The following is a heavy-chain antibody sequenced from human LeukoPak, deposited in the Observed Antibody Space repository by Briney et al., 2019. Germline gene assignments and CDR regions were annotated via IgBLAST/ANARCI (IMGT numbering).Heavy chain of an antibody. CDR1: GVSISSNNW. D-gene: IGHD3-10*01. Sequence: SGTLSLTCTVSGVSISSNNWWSWVRQPPGKGLEWIGEIYHSGNTNYNPSLKSRVTISVDKSKNQVSLKLSSVTAADTAVYYCARGLHYYGSGSYYNYYYYYYMDVWGKGTTVTVSS. V-gene: IGHV4-4*02. CDR2: IYHSGNT. J-gene: IGHJ6*03. CDR3: ARGLHYYGSGSYYNYYYYYYMDV.